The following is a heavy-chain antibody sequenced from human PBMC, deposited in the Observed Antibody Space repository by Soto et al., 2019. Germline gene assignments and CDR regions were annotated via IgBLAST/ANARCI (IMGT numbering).Heavy chain of an antibody. CDR2: MNPDSGNT. D-gene: IGHD2-15*01. CDR3: AREAASDPSFYYHYMDV. CDR1: GYTFSNYN. Sequence: QEQLVQSGAEVKKPGAPVKVSCKASGYTFSNYNINWGRQASGQGLEWMGWMNPDSGNTGYAEKFQGRVTMTRNSSISIAYMELSGLRSEDTAVYYCAREAASDPSFYYHYMDVWGKGTTVTVSS. V-gene: IGHV1-8*01. J-gene: IGHJ6*03.